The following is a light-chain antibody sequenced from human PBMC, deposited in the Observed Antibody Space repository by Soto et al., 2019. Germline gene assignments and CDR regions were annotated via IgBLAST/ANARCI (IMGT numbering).Light chain of an antibody. Sequence: EIVLTQSPATLSLSPGERATLSCRASQSVSSYLVWYQQKPGQAPRLLIYDTSNRATGIQARVSGSGSGTDFTLTISSLEPEDFVVYYCHQRSNWPYTFGQGTKLEI. V-gene: IGKV3-11*01. CDR1: QSVSSY. J-gene: IGKJ2*01. CDR2: DTS. CDR3: HQRSNWPYT.